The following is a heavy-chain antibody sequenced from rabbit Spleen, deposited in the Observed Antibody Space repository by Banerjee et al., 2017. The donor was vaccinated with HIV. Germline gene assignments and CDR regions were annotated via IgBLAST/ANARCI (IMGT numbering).Heavy chain of an antibody. CDR1: GVSFSGNSY. V-gene: IGHV1S45*01. CDR3: VRDRADIGGDYGPYYFDL. Sequence: QQQLEESGGGLVKPGGTLTLTCKASGVSFSGNSYMCWVRQAPGKGLEWIACIDTGSSDFAYFASWAKGRFTISSHNAHNTLYLQLNSLTAADTATYFCVRDRADIGGDYGPYYFDLWGQGTLVTVS. D-gene: IGHD2-1*01. CDR2: IDTGSSDFA. J-gene: IGHJ4*01.